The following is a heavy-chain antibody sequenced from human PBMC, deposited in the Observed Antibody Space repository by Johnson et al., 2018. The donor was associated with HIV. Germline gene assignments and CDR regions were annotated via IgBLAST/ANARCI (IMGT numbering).Heavy chain of an antibody. Sequence: QVQLVESGGGVVRPGGSLRLSCAASGFTFSSFAIHWVRQAPGKGLEWVAVISYDGSDKYYADSVKGRFTISRDNSKNTLYLEMNSLRAEDTAVYYCAREGEGYSSSWYDAFDIWGQGTMVTVSS. CDR2: ISYDGSDK. V-gene: IGHV3-30-3*01. D-gene: IGHD6-13*01. CDR1: GFTFSSFA. CDR3: AREGEGYSSSWYDAFDI. J-gene: IGHJ3*02.